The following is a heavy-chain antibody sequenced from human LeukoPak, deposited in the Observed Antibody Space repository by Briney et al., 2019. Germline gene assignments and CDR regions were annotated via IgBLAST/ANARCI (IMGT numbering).Heavy chain of an antibody. CDR2: ISYDGSNK. CDR1: VFTFSSYS. D-gene: IGHD2-15*01. CDR3: ARVPNCSGGSCYSLAVDY. Sequence: GGSLRLSCAASVFTFSSYSMRWVRQAQCKGLEWVAVISYDGSNKYYADSVKGRFTISRDNSKNTLYLQMNSLRAEDTAVYYCARVPNCSGGSCYSLAVDYWGQGTLVTVSS. V-gene: IGHV3-30*04. J-gene: IGHJ4*02.